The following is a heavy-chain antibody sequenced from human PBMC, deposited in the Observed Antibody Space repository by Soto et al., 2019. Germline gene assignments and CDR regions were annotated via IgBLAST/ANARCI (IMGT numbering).Heavy chain of an antibody. Sequence: SETLSLTCTVPGGSITSHYCTWFRQPPRKGLEWIGYIHHSGSTSYNPSLKSRVTMSVDTSKNQFSLMLNSVTATDTAVYYCARKGSGEIHGLADVWGQGTTVTV. CDR1: GGSITSHY. CDR3: ARKGSGEIHGLADV. V-gene: IGHV4-4*09. D-gene: IGHD3-10*01. CDR2: IHHSGST. J-gene: IGHJ6*02.